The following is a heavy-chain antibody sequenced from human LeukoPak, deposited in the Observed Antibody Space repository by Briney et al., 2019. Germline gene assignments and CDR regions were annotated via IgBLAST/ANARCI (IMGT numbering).Heavy chain of an antibody. Sequence: SETLSLACTVSGGSISSSSYYWGWIRQPPGKGLEWIGSIYYSGSTYYNPSLKSRVTISVDTSKNQFSLKLSSVTAADTAVYYCASHQPDYYDSNLYFDYWGQGTLVTVSS. J-gene: IGHJ4*02. D-gene: IGHD3-22*01. CDR2: IYYSGST. CDR1: GGSISSSSYY. V-gene: IGHV4-39*01. CDR3: ASHQPDYYDSNLYFDY.